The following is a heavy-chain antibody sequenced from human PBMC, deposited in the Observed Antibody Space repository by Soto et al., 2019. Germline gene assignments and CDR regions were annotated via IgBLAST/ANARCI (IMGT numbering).Heavy chain of an antibody. Sequence: QVQLQESGPGLVKPSQTLSLTCTVSGGSISSGDYYWSWIRQPPGKGLEWIGYIYYSGSTYYNPSLKRRVTISVDTSKNQFPLKLSSVTAADPAVYYCATSQRGFRYAYRDCWGQGTLVTVSS. D-gene: IGHD5-18*01. V-gene: IGHV4-30-4*01. CDR2: IYYSGST. CDR1: GGSISSGDYY. J-gene: IGHJ4*02. CDR3: ATSQRGFRYAYRDC.